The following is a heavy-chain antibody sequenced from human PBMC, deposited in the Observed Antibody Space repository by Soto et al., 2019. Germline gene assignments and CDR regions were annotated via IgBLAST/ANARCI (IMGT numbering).Heavy chain of an antibody. J-gene: IGHJ5*02. CDR3: ARKIIVGATNNWFDP. V-gene: IGHV4-59*01. CDR1: GGSISSYY. Sequence: SETLSLTCTVSGGSISSYYWSWIRQPPGKGLEWIGYIYYSGSTNYNPTLKSRVTISVDTSKNQFSLKLSSVTAADTAVYYCARKIIVGATNNWFDPWGQGTLVTVSS. D-gene: IGHD1-26*01. CDR2: IYYSGST.